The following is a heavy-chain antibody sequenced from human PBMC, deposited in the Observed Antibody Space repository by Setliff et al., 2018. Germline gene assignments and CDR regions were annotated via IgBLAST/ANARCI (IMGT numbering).Heavy chain of an antibody. CDR2: IKQDGSEK. V-gene: IGHV3-7*01. CDR3: ARAKGAHYYGSGGQFDY. J-gene: IGHJ4*02. Sequence: GGSLRLSCAASGFTFSSYWMSWVRQAPGKGLEWVANIKQDGSEKYYVDSVKGRFTISRDNAKNSLYLQMNSLRAEDTAVYYCARAKGAHYYGSGGQFDYWGQGTLVTVSS. D-gene: IGHD3-10*01. CDR1: GFTFSSYW.